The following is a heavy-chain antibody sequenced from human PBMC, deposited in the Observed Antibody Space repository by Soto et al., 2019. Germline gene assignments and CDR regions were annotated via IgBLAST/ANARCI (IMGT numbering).Heavy chain of an antibody. CDR1: GFTFSSYG. CDR3: AKDERGYDFWSGYYGYYYYGMDV. CDR2: ISYDGSNK. V-gene: IGHV3-30*18. Sequence: TGGSLRLSCAASGFTFSSYGMHWVRQAPGKGLEWVAVISYDGSNKYYADSVKGRFTISRDNSKNTLYLQMNSLRAEDTAVYYCAKDERGYDFWSGYYGYYYYGMDVWGQGTTVTVSS. J-gene: IGHJ6*02. D-gene: IGHD3-3*01.